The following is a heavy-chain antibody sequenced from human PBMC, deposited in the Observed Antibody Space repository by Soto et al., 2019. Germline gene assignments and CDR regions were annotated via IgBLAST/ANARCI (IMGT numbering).Heavy chain of an antibody. CDR3: AKPQGGVAAPFDY. J-gene: IGHJ4*02. CDR1: GFTFSSYG. D-gene: IGHD6-6*01. Sequence: QVQLVESGGGVVQPGRSLRLSCAASGFTFSSYGMHWVRQAPGKGLEWVAVISYDGSNKYYADSVKGRFTISRDNSKNTLYLQMNSLRAEDTAVYYCAKPQGGVAAPFDYWGQGTLVTVSS. CDR2: ISYDGSNK. V-gene: IGHV3-30*18.